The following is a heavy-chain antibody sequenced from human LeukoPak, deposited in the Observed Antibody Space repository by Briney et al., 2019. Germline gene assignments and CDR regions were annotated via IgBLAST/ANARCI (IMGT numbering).Heavy chain of an antibody. J-gene: IGHJ4*02. D-gene: IGHD3-10*01. CDR1: GFTFDDYG. CDR3: AKAEGVLLWFGELSH. CDR2: INWNGGST. V-gene: IGHV3-20*04. Sequence: GGSLRLSCAASGFTFDDYGMSWVRQAPGKGLEWVSGINWNGGSTGYADSVKGRFTISRDNSKNTLYLQMNSLRAEDTAVYYCAKAEGVLLWFGELSHWGQGTLVTVSS.